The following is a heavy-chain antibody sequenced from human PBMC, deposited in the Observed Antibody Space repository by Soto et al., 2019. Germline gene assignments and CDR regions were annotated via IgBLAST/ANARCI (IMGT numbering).Heavy chain of an antibody. CDR3: ERSYGDPHEYFQH. D-gene: IGHD4-17*01. CDR1: GFTFSSYS. J-gene: IGHJ1*01. CDR2: ISSSSSYI. Sequence: GGSLRLSCAASGFTFSSYSMNWVRQAPGKGLEWVSSISSSSSYIYYADSVKGRFTISRDNAKNSLYLQMNSLRAEDTAVYYCERSYGDPHEYFQHWGQGTLVTVSS. V-gene: IGHV3-21*01.